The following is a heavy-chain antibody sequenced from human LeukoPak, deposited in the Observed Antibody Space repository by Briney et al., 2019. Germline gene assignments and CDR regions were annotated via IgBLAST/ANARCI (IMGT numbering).Heavy chain of an antibody. CDR3: ARDSQVLGGNWLDP. V-gene: IGHV4-31*03. CDR2: IYYSGST. CDR1: GGSINNGGYS. J-gene: IGHJ5*02. Sequence: SETLSLTCTVSGGSINNGGYSWSWIRQHPGKGLEWIGYIYYSGSTYYNPSLKSRVTILVDTSKNQFSLNLSSVTAADTAVYYCARDSQVLGGNWLDPWGQGTLVTVSS. D-gene: IGHD3-10*01.